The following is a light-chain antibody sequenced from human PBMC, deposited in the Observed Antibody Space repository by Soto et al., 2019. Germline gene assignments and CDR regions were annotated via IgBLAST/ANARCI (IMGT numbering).Light chain of an antibody. CDR1: QSVSSY. CDR3: QQRSNWSPI. CDR2: DAS. V-gene: IGKV3-11*01. J-gene: IGKJ4*01. Sequence: EIVLTQSPATLSLSPGERATLSCRASQSVSSYLAWYQQKPGQAPRLLIYDASNRATGIPARFSGSGSGTGFSLTIRGLEPEDFAVYYCQQRSNWSPIFGGGTKVEIK.